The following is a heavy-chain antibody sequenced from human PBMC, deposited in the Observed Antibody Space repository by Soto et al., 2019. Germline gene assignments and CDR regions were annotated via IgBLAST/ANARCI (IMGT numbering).Heavy chain of an antibody. D-gene: IGHD1-26*01. Sequence: QITLKESGPTLVKPTQTLTLTCTFSGFSLSTSGVGVGWIRQPPGKALEWLALIYWDDDKRYSPSLKSRLTLTKGTSKSQVVLTMTNMDPVDTATYYCAHRPGRYYHFDYWGQGTLVTVSS. CDR1: GFSLSTSGVG. CDR3: AHRPGRYYHFDY. V-gene: IGHV2-5*02. CDR2: IYWDDDK. J-gene: IGHJ4*02.